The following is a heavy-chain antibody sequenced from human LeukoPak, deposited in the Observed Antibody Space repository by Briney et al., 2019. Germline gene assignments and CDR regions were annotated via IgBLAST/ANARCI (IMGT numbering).Heavy chain of an antibody. CDR3: ARDALSYDYSWGSYGHLGIDP. D-gene: IGHD3-16*01. Sequence: ASVKVSCKASGYTFTRYYMHWVRQAPGQGLEWMGIINPSGGTTDYAQKLHGRITVTRDTSTSTVYMELTSLTSEETAVYYCARDALSYDYSWGSYGHLGIDPWGQGTLVTVSS. V-gene: IGHV1-46*01. J-gene: IGHJ5*02. CDR2: INPSGGTT. CDR1: GYTFTRYY.